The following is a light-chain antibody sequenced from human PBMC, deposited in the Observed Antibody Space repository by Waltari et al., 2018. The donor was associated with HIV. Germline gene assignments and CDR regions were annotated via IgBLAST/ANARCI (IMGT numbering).Light chain of an antibody. J-gene: IGLJ3*02. CDR1: TSNIGTNY. V-gene: IGLV1-47*01. Sequence: QSLLTQPPSASGTPGQRVTISCSGSTSNIGTNYVYWYQQLPGTAPKLLIYRNNQRPSGVPDRFSGSQSGTSASLAISGLRSEDEADYYCAAWDDRVSGWLFGGGTKLTVL. CDR3: AAWDDRVSGWL. CDR2: RNN.